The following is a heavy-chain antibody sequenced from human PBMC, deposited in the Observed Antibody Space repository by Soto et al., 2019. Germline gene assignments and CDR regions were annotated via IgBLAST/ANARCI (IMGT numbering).Heavy chain of an antibody. V-gene: IGHV4-59*01. CDR3: AMARNSRYFPS. Sequence: WSWTRQPPGKRLEWIGYVANSGTTNYNPSLKSRVTLSLDTSNNQFSLKLASVTAADTAVYYCAMARNSRYFPSWALGVLVCVS. CDR2: VANSGTT. D-gene: IGHD1-7*01. J-gene: IGHJ4*02.